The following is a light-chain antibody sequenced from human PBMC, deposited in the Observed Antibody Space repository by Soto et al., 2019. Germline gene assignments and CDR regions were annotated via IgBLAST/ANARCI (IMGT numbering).Light chain of an antibody. CDR3: QKYNSAPNT. CDR2: GAS. V-gene: IGKV1-27*01. J-gene: IGKJ2*01. CDR1: QDISNH. Sequence: DIQMTQSPSSLSASVGDRVTITCRTSQDISNHLAWYQQKPGKVPKLLIYGASKSQTGVHFRFSGSGSGTLFTLTISSLQPEDVATYYCQKYNSAPNTFGQGTRLEIK.